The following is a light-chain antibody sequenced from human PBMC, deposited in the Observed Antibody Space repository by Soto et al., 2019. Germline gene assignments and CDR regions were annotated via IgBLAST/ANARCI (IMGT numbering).Light chain of an antibody. CDR3: QQYGSSSYT. CDR2: GAS. J-gene: IGKJ2*01. Sequence: EIVLTQSPGTLSLSPGERATLSCRASQSVSSSYLAWYQQKPGQAPRLLIYGASSRATGIPDRFSGSGSGTDFTLTISRLEPEDLAVYYCQQYGSSSYTCGQGTNLEIK. CDR1: QSVSSSY. V-gene: IGKV3-20*01.